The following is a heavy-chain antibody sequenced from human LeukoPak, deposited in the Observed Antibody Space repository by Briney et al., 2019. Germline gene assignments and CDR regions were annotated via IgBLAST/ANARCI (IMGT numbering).Heavy chain of an antibody. D-gene: IGHD3-3*01. CDR3: AKGSPRVLEWLLGY. CDR1: GFTFSNYA. CDR2: IRYDGSNK. J-gene: IGHJ4*02. Sequence: GGSLRLSCAASGFTFSNYAMHWVRQAPGKGLEWVAFIRYDGSNKYYADSVKGRFTISRDNSKNTLYLQMNSLRAEDTAVYYCAKGSPRVLEWLLGYWGQGTLVTVSS. V-gene: IGHV3-30*02.